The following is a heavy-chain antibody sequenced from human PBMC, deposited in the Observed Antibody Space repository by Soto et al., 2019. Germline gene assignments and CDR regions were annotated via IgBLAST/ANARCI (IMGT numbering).Heavy chain of an antibody. Sequence: VQLVESGGGLVQPGGSLRLSCAASGFTFSSYSMNWVRQAPGKGLEWVSYISSSSSTIYYADSVKGRFTISRDNAKNSLYLQMNSLRAEDTAVYYCAREGFYYYYGMDVWGQGTTVTVSS. CDR1: GFTFSSYS. CDR2: ISSSSSTI. V-gene: IGHV3-48*01. J-gene: IGHJ6*02. CDR3: AREGFYYYYGMDV.